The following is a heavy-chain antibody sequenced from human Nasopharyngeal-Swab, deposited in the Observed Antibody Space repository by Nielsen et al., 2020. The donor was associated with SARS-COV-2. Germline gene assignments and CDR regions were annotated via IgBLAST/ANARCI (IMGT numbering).Heavy chain of an antibody. D-gene: IGHD6-19*01. CDR3: ARIAVAGRNWFDP. V-gene: IGHV6-1*01. CDR2: TYYRSKWYN. J-gene: IGHJ5*02. Sequence: WIRQSPSRGLEWLGRTYYRSKWYNDYAVSVKSRITINPDTSKNQFSLQLNSVTPEDTAVYYCARIAVAGRNWFDPWGQGTLVTVSS.